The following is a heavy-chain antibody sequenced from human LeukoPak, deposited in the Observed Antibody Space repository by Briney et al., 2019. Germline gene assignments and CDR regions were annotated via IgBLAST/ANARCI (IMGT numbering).Heavy chain of an antibody. Sequence: ASVKVSCKASGYTFTNYYIHWVRQAPGQGLEWMGITDPIGGSTNYAQKFQGRVTMTRDTSTSTVYMELSSLRAEDTAVYYCARDQVYAFWSGRFDYYYYYMDVWGKGTTVTVSS. V-gene: IGHV1-46*01. CDR1: GYTFTNYY. D-gene: IGHD3-3*01. CDR3: ARDQVYAFWSGRFDYYYYYMDV. CDR2: TDPIGGST. J-gene: IGHJ6*03.